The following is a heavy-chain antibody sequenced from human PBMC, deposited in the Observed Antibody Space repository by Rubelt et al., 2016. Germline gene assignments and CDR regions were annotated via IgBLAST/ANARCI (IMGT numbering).Heavy chain of an antibody. CDR3: ASVDPIAVAGTYYYTMDV. V-gene: IGHV3-30*07. D-gene: IGHD6-19*01. CDR2: ISYDGSNK. Sequence: GGVAVISYDGSNKYYADSVKGRFTISRDNAKNSLSLQMNSLRAEDTAVYYCASVDPIAVAGTYYYTMDVWGQGTTVTVSS. J-gene: IGHJ6*02.